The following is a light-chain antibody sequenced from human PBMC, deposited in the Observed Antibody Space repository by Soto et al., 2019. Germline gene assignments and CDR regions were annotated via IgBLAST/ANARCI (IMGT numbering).Light chain of an antibody. CDR2: STS. Sequence: QTVVTQEPSLTVSPGGTVTLTCASNTGAVTSSFYPNWFQQRPGQTPRPLIHSTSNRYSWTPARFSGSLLGGKAALTLSGVQPEDEADYYCLVFHGAAWVFGGGTKLTVL. CDR3: LVFHGAAWV. CDR1: TGAVTSSFY. V-gene: IGLV7-43*01. J-gene: IGLJ3*02.